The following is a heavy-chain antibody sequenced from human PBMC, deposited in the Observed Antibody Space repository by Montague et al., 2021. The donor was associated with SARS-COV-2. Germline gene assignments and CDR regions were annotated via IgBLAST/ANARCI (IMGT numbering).Heavy chain of an antibody. V-gene: IGHV4-39*01. CDR3: ARGLYNWNYEHWFDT. Sequence: SDTLSLTCTVSGRSVGSSHYYWAWIRQPPGKGLEWIGTIYYSGSTYYNPSPRSRVTIDVDASTNQFSLKLHSVTAADTAVYFCARGLYNWNYEHWFDTWGQGTLVTVSS. CDR2: IYYSGST. J-gene: IGHJ5*02. D-gene: IGHD1-7*01. CDR1: GRSVGSSHYY.